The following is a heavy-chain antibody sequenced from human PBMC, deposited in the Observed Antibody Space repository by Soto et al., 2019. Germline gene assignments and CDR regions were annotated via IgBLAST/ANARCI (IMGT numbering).Heavy chain of an antibody. CDR3: ARGGIVLVVAATRGNWFDP. D-gene: IGHD2-15*01. CDR2: IIPIFGTA. CDR1: GSTFSSYA. Sequence: QVQLVQSGAEVKKPGASVKVSCKASGSTFSSYAISWVRQAPGQGLEWMGGIIPIFGTANYAQKFQGRVTITADESTSTAYMELSSLRSEDTPVYYCARGGIVLVVAATRGNWFDPWGQGTLVTVSS. J-gene: IGHJ5*02. V-gene: IGHV1-69*01.